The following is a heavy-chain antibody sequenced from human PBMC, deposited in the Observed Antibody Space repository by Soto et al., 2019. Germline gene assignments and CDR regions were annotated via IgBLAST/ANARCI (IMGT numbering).Heavy chain of an antibody. CDR1: GGSFSGYY. CDR3: ARVERIAARDY. V-gene: IGHV4-34*01. Sequence: SETLSLTCAVYGGSFSGYYWSWIRQPPGKGLEWIGEINHSGSTNYNPSLKSRVTISVDTSKNQFSLKLSSVTAADTAVYYCARVERIAARDYWGQGTLVTVSS. D-gene: IGHD6-6*01. J-gene: IGHJ4*02. CDR2: INHSGST.